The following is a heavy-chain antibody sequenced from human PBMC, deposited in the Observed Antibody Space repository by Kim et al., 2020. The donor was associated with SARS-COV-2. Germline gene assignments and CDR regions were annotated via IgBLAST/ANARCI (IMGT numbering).Heavy chain of an antibody. J-gene: IGHJ2*01. CDR3: ARHQWYSRGWYV. CDR2: AYYIGNT. V-gene: IGHV4-39*01. D-gene: IGHD6-13*01. CDR1: GGSLSSSSYY. Sequence: SETLSLTCTFSGGSLSSSSYYWGWIRQPPGKGLVWIVTAYYIGNTYYNPFINSRVTISVDTSNNQFFLKLGSVTAAATAFYYCARHQWYSRGWYV.